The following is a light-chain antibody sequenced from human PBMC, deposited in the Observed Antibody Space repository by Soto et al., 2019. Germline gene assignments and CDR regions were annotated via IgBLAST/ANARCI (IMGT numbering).Light chain of an antibody. J-gene: IGLJ3*02. CDR1: SSDVGGHNY. CDR3: SSYTSTNTEV. Sequence: QSALTQPASVSGSPGQSITISCTGTSSDVGGHNYVSWYQQHPGKAPKFMIFEVSNRPSGVSNRFSGSKSGKTASLTISGLQAEDEADYYCSSYTSTNTEVFGGGTQRTVL. CDR2: EVS. V-gene: IGLV2-14*01.